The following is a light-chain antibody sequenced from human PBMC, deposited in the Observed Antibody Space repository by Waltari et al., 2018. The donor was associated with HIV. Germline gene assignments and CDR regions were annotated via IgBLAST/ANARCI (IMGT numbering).Light chain of an antibody. J-gene: IGKJ2*01. CDR2: SAS. Sequence: EIVMTQSPATLSVSPGERATLSCRATESVRSNLAWYQQKPGQAPRLLIYSASNRASGVPARFSGSGSGTDFTRTISSLQSEDFAVYYCQQYNNRPPSTFGQGTKLEI. V-gene: IGKV3-15*01. CDR1: ESVRSN. CDR3: QQYNNRPPST.